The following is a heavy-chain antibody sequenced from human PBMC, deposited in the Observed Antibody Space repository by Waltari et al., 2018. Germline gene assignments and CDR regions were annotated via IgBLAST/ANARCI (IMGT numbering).Heavy chain of an antibody. CDR3: ARGIQGLDTPWGYYFDS. D-gene: IGHD2-15*01. V-gene: IGHV2-70*20. J-gene: IGHJ4*02. CDR2: IDWDENT. Sequence: QVTLRESGPALVKPTQTLTLTCTFSGFSLPLSRMCVTWVRQAPGKALEWLALIDWDENTYYSTSVKTRLTISRDTSNSQVALSMTNMDPTDTGTYYCARGIQGLDTPWGYYFDSWGQGTLVTVSS. CDR1: GFSLPLSRMC.